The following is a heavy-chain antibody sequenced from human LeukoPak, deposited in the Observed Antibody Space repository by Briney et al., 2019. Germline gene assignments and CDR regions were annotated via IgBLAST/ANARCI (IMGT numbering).Heavy chain of an antibody. D-gene: IGHD5-12*01. V-gene: IGHV1-2*02. J-gene: IGHJ4*02. Sequence: ASMKVSCKAAGYTFTAYYMNWVRQAPGQGLEWMGWINPNSGGTNYAQKFQGRVTMTRDTSISTAYMELSRLRFDDTAVYYCARGGTGYSGYDKRHYFDYWGQGILVTVSS. CDR1: GYTFTAYY. CDR2: INPNSGGT. CDR3: ARGGTGYSGYDKRHYFDY.